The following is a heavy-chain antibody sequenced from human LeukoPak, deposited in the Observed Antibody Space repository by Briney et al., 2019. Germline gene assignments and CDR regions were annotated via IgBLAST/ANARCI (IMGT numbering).Heavy chain of an antibody. CDR1: GFTFSDYY. J-gene: IGHJ3*02. V-gene: IGHV3-11*04. CDR3: ARGSYLVLRFLEWLPADAFDI. D-gene: IGHD3-3*01. Sequence: GGSLRLSCAASGFTFSDYYMSWIRQAPGKGLEWVSYISSSGSTIYYADSVKGRFTISRDNAKNSLYLQMNSLRAEDTAVYYCARGSYLVLRFLEWLPADAFDIWGQGTMVTVSS. CDR2: ISSSGSTI.